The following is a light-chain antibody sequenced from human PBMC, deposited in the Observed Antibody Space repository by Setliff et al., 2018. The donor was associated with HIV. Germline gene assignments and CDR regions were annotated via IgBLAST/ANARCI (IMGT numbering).Light chain of an antibody. CDR1: SSDIGDTYS. V-gene: IGLV2-14*03. Sequence: QSALTQPASVSGSPGQSITISCTGTSSDIGDTYSVSWYQQHPDKVPKLLIYDATHRPSGVSSRFSASKSGNTASLTISGLQAEDEAGYYCSSYTNSRTLVFGTGTKVTVL. CDR3: SSYTNSRTLV. J-gene: IGLJ1*01. CDR2: DAT.